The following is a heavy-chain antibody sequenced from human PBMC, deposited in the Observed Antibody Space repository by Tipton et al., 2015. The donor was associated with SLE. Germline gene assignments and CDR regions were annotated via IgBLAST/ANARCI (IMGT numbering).Heavy chain of an antibody. D-gene: IGHD3-16*01. J-gene: IGHJ4*02. V-gene: IGHV4-34*01. CDR2: INHSGRT. CDR1: GGSVSGHY. Sequence: TLSLTCAVYGGSVSGHYWSWIRQPPGKGLEWIGEINHSGRTNYNPSLKSRVTISVDTSKNQFSLKLSSVTAADTAVYYCARSLQLRGEFDYWGQGTLVTVSS. CDR3: ARSLQLRGEFDY.